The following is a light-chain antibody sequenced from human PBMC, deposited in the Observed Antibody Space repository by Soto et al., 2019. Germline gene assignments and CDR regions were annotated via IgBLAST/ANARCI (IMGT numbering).Light chain of an antibody. CDR3: HQFATTRS. CDR1: QSLSSSF. CDR2: GAS. Sequence: EIVLTQSPGTLSLCPGQRATLSCRASQSLSSSFLAWYQQKPGQAPRLIIYGASSRAAGIPDRFSGSGSGTDFTLTISSLEPEDFSVYYCHQFATTRSFGQGTKVGIK. J-gene: IGKJ1*01. V-gene: IGKV3-20*01.